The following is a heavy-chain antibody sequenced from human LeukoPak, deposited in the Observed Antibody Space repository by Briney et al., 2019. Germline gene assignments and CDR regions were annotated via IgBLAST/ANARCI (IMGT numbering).Heavy chain of an antibody. D-gene: IGHD4-17*01. CDR2: ISYDGSNK. CDR3: AREVPVTEGYYGMDV. CDR1: GFTFSSYG. J-gene: IGHJ6*02. Sequence: PGGSLRLSCAASGFTFSSYGMHWVRQAPGKGLEWVAVISYDGSNKYYADSVKGRFTISRDNSKNTLYLQMNSLRAEDTAVYYCAREVPVTEGYYGMDVWGQGTTVTVSS. V-gene: IGHV3-30*03.